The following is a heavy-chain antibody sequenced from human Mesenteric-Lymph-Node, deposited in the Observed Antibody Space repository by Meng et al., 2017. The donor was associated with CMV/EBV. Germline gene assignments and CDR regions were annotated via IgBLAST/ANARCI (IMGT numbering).Heavy chain of an antibody. CDR3: ARDSPFTIFGMNWFDP. D-gene: IGHD3-3*01. J-gene: IGHJ5*02. CDR1: GYSISSGYY. V-gene: IGHV4-38-2*02. CDR2: IYHSGST. Sequence: ESLKISCTVSGYSISSGYYWGWIRQPPGKGLEWIGSIYHSGSTYYNPSLKSRVTISVDTSKNQFSLKLSSVTAADTAVYYCARDSPFTIFGMNWFDPWGQGTLVTVSS.